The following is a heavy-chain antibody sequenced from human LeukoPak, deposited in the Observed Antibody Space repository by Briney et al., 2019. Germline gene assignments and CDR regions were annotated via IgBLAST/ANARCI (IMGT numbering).Heavy chain of an antibody. CDR3: ARDRAPNNIVVVVAFDH. V-gene: IGHV3-74*01. Sequence: PGGSLRLSCAASGFTFSSYWMHWVRQAPGKGLVWVSRINSDGSSTSYADSVKGRFTISRDNAKNSLYLQMNSLRAEDTAVYYCARDRAPNNIVVVVAFDHWGQGTLVTVSS. CDR2: INSDGSST. J-gene: IGHJ4*02. D-gene: IGHD2-15*01. CDR1: GFTFSSYW.